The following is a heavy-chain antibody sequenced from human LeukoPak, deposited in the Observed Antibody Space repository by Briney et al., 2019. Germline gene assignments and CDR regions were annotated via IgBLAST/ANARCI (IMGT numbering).Heavy chain of an antibody. CDR3: ATGYYYDYVWGSYRLLDY. J-gene: IGHJ4*02. Sequence: GSLRLSCAASGFTFDDYAMHWVRQAPGKGLEWVAVIWYDGSNKYYADSVKGRFTISRDNSKNTLYLQMNSLRAEDTAVYYCATGYYYDYVWGSYRLLDYWGQGTLVTVSS. V-gene: IGHV3-33*08. D-gene: IGHD3-16*02. CDR2: IWYDGSNK. CDR1: GFTFDDYA.